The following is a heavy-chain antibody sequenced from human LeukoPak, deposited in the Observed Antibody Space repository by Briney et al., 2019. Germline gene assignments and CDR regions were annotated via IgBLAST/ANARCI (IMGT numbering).Heavy chain of an antibody. D-gene: IGHD2-15*01. CDR2: ISAYSGDT. J-gene: IGHJ6*02. Sequence: ASVKFCCKASGYTFTSSGISCMRQAPGQWLEWMGWISAYSGDTNYAQKFQGRATMTTDTSTSTAYMELRSLSSDDTAVYYCGRGPKAGGPHHDMDVWGRGTTVTVSS. CDR1: GYTFTSSG. CDR3: GRGPKAGGPHHDMDV. V-gene: IGHV1-18*01.